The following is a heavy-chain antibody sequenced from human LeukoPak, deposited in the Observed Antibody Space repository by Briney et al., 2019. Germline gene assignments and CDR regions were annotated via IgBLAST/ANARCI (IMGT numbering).Heavy chain of an antibody. CDR2: ISSSSSYI. Sequence: GGSLRLSCAASGFTFSSYSMNWVRQAPGKGLEWVSSISSSSSYIYYADSVKGRFTISRGNAKNSLYLQMNSLRAEDTAVYYCARDSGSGSFSDYWGQGTLVTVSS. V-gene: IGHV3-21*01. D-gene: IGHD3-10*01. CDR1: GFTFSSYS. J-gene: IGHJ4*02. CDR3: ARDSGSGSFSDY.